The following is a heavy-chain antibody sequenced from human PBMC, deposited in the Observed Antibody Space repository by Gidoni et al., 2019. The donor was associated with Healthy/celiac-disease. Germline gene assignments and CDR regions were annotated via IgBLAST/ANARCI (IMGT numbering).Heavy chain of an antibody. Sequence: EVQLLESGGGLVQPGGSLRLSCAASGFTFSSYAMSWVRQAPGKGLDWVSAISGTGASTYYADSVKGRFTISRDNSKNTLYLQMNSLRAEDTAVYYCAKDLGFEGDYWGQGTLVTVSS. CDR3: AKDLGFEGDY. CDR2: ISGTGAST. J-gene: IGHJ4*02. V-gene: IGHV3-23*01. CDR1: GFTFSSYA. D-gene: IGHD5-12*01.